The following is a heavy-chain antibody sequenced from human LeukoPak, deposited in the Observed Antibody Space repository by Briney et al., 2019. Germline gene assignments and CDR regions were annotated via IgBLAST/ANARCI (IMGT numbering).Heavy chain of an antibody. Sequence: PGGSLRLSCAASGFTFSDYYMSRIRQAPGKGLEWVSYISSSGSTIYYADSVKGRFTISRDNAKNSLYLQMNSLRAEDTAVYYCARLRLGGTTGPHGFWGQGTLVTVSS. V-gene: IGHV3-11*01. D-gene: IGHD1-1*01. J-gene: IGHJ4*02. CDR3: ARLRLGGTTGPHGF. CDR1: GFTFSDYY. CDR2: ISSSGSTI.